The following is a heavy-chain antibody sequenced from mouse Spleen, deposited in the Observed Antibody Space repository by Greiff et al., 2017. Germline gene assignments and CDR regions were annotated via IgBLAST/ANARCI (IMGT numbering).Heavy chain of an antibody. D-gene: IGHD1-1*01. Sequence: VQLQESGAELVRPGASVKLSCKASGYTFTDYYINWVKQRPGQGLEWIARIYPGSGNTYYNEKFKGKATLTAEKSSSTAYMQLSSLTSEDSAVYFCATHYGSSPWFAYWGQGTLVTVSA. V-gene: IGHV1-76*01. J-gene: IGHJ3*01. CDR2: IYPGSGNT. CDR1: GYTFTDYY. CDR3: ATHYGSSPWFAY.